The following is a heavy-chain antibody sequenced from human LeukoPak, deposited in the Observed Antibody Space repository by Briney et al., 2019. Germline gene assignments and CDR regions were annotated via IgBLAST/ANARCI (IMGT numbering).Heavy chain of an antibody. Sequence: SETLSLTCTVSGGSLGSSSYYWGWIRQPPGKGLEWIGAIYYSGSTNYNPSLKSRVTISVDTSKNQFSLKLSSVTAADTAVYYCARHRIPAALASAFDYWGQGTLVTVSS. V-gene: IGHV4-39*01. CDR3: ARHRIPAALASAFDY. CDR2: IYYSGST. J-gene: IGHJ4*02. CDR1: GGSLGSSSYY. D-gene: IGHD2-2*01.